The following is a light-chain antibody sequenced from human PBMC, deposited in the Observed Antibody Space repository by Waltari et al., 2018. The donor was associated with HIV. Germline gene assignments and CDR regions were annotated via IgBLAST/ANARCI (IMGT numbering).Light chain of an antibody. CDR2: AAS. CDR1: QSIGDL. J-gene: IGKJ4*01. Sequence: DIQMTQSPSYVSASLGQTVTISCRANQSIGDLLAWYQQRPGEAPRLLVYAASRRENGVPAKFFAFGFETDFTLTITGLQSEDFATYYCQQASSFPHTFGGGTKV. CDR3: QQASSFPHT. V-gene: IGKV1-12*01.